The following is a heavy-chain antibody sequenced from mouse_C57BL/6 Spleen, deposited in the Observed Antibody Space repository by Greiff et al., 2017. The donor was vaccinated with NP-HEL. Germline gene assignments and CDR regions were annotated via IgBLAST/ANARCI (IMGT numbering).Heavy chain of an antibody. D-gene: IGHD1-1*01. CDR3: ARRTVVALYAMDY. J-gene: IGHJ4*01. Sequence: QVQLQQPGAELVRPGTSVKLSCKASGYTFTSYWMHWVKQRPGQGLEWIGVIDPSDSYTNYNQKFKGKATLTVVTSSSTAYMQHSILTSEDSAVYYCARRTVVALYAMDYWGQGTSVTVSS. CDR1: GYTFTSYW. CDR2: IDPSDSYT. V-gene: IGHV1-59*01.